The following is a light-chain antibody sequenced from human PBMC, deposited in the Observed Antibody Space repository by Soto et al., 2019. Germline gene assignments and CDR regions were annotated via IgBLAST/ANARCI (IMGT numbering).Light chain of an antibody. J-gene: IGKJ4*01. CDR3: QQYYSPPLT. V-gene: IGKV4-1*01. Sequence: DIVMTQSPDSLAVSLGERATINCKSSQSVLYSSNNKNYVAWYQQRPGQPPKLLIYWTSIRASGVPDRFSGRGSGTDFTLTISSLQAEDVAVYFCQQYYSPPLTFGGGTKVEIK. CDR1: QSVLYSSNNKNY. CDR2: WTS.